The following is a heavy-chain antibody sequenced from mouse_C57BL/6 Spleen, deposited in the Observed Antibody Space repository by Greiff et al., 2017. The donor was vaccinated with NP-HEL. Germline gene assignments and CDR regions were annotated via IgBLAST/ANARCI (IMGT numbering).Heavy chain of an antibody. J-gene: IGHJ4*01. V-gene: IGHV5-17*01. CDR1: GFTFSDYG. CDR3: ALYPAMDY. Sequence: EVKLMESGGGLVKPGGSLKLSCAASGFTFSDYGMHWVRQAPEKGLEWVAYISSGSSTIYYADTVKGRFTISRDNAKNTLFLQMTSLRSEDTAMYYCALYPAMDYWGQGTSVTVSS. CDR2: ISSGSSTI.